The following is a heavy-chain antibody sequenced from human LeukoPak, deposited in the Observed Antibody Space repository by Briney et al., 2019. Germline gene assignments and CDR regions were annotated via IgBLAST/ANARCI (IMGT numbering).Heavy chain of an antibody. CDR1: GFTFSSYA. Sequence: GGSLRLSCAASGFTFSSYAMHWVRQAPGKGLEWVAVISYDGSNKYYADSVKGRFTISRDNSKNTLYLQMNSLRAKDTAVYYCARVPYYYDSSGYTDYWGQGTLVTVSS. CDR3: ARVPYYYDSSGYTDY. D-gene: IGHD3-22*01. V-gene: IGHV3-30-3*01. J-gene: IGHJ4*02. CDR2: ISYDGSNK.